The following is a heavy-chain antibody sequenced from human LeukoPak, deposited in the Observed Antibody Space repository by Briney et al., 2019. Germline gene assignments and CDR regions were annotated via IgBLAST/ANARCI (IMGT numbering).Heavy chain of an antibody. J-gene: IGHJ3*02. D-gene: IGHD3-16*01. CDR3: ATLLYDPEEAFDI. V-gene: IGHV1-69*13. Sequence: VASVKVSCKASGGTFSSYAISWVRQAPGQGLEWMGGIIPIFGTANYAQKFQGRVTITADESTSTAYMELSSLRSEDTAVYYWATLLYDPEEAFDIWGQGTMVTVSS. CDR1: GGTFSSYA. CDR2: IIPIFGTA.